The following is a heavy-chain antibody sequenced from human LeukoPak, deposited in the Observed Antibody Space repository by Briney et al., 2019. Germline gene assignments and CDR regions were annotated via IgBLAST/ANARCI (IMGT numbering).Heavy chain of an antibody. D-gene: IGHD3-22*01. Sequence: SETLSLTCTVSGGSISSYYWSWIRQPPGKGLERIGTIYHSGSTYYNPSLKSRVTISVDTSKNQFSLKLSSVTAADTAVYYCARRNYYDSSGYVSVEWSQGTLVTVSS. CDR3: ARRNYYDSSGYVSVE. V-gene: IGHV4-59*08. CDR1: GGSISSYY. CDR2: IYHSGST. J-gene: IGHJ4*02.